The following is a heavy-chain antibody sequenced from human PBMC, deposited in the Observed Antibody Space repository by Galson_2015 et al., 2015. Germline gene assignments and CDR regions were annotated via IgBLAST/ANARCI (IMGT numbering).Heavy chain of an antibody. J-gene: IGHJ4*02. CDR3: AKDTGASRGSSAFDQ. V-gene: IGHV3-9*01. CDR2: IRWNSVTM. D-gene: IGHD6-6*01. CDR1: GFTFDDYA. Sequence: SLRLSCAASGFTFDDYAMHWVRQAPGKGLEWVSGIRWNSVTMGYADSVKGRFTISRDNAKNSPYLQINSLRPEDTALYYCAKDTGASRGSSAFDQWGQGTLVTVSS.